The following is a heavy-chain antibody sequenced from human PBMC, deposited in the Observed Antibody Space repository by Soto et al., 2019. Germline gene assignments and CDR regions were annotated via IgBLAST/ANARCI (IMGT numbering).Heavy chain of an antibody. J-gene: IGHJ5*02. CDR1: GGSFSGYY. D-gene: IGHD3-3*01. CDR2: INHSGSA. V-gene: IGHV4-34*01. Sequence: QVQLQQWGAGLLKPSETLSLTCAVYGGSFSGYYWSWIRQPPGKGLEWIGEINHSGSANYNPSLKSRVTISVDTSKNQFSLKLSSVTAADTAVYYCARGRWARLRFLEGSSYNWFDPWGQGTLVTVSS. CDR3: ARGRWARLRFLEGSSYNWFDP.